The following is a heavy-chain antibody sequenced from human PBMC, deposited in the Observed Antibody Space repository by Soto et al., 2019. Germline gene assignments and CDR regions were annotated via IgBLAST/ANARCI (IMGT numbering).Heavy chain of an antibody. J-gene: IGHJ5*02. CDR2: IWYDGSNK. V-gene: IGHV3-33*01. CDR3: ARAAIEQVYCSSTSCFSYNWFDP. Sequence: GGSLRLSCAASGFTFSSYGMHWVRQAPGKGLEWVAVIWYDGSNKYYADSVKGRFTISRDNSKNTLYLQMNSLRAEDTAVYYCARAAIEQVYCSSTSCFSYNWFDPWGQGTLVTVSS. D-gene: IGHD2-2*01. CDR1: GFTFSSYG.